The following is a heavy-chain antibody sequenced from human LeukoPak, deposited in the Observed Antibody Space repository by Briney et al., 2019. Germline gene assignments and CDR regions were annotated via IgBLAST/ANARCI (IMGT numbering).Heavy chain of an antibody. V-gene: IGHV3-13*01. CDR2: IDTAGDT. J-gene: IGHJ4*02. Sequence: PGGSLRLSCAASGFTSSSYDMHWVRQVTGKGLEWVSSIDTAGDTYYPGSVKGRFTISRENAKNSLYLQMNSLRAGDTAVYYCVRRCSSSSCPLDYWGQGALVTVSS. D-gene: IGHD2-2*01. CDR3: VRRCSSSSCPLDY. CDR1: GFTSSSYD.